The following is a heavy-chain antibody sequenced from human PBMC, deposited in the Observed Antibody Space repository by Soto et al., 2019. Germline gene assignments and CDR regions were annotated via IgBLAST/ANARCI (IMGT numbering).Heavy chain of an antibody. V-gene: IGHV1-69*06. CDR1: GGAFTNYA. Sequence: QVQLLQSGAEVKKPGSSVKVSCKVSGGAFTNYALNWVRHGPGQGLEWLGGIIPLHNTSNYSLKFLGRVSFTAYISSTTVYMELNSLTSDDTATYYCASWSNWNPLYYDGLDVWGQGTTVTVSS. J-gene: IGHJ6*02. CDR2: IIPLHNTS. CDR3: ASWSNWNPLYYDGLDV. D-gene: IGHD1-20*01.